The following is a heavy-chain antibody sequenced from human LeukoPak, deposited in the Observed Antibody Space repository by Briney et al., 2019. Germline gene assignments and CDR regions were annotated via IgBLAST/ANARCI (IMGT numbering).Heavy chain of an antibody. CDR3: ARGGIAAGFDI. D-gene: IGHD6-13*01. Sequence: SETLSLTCAVYGGSFSGYYWSWIRQPPGKGLEWIGYIYYSGSTNYNPSLKSRVTISVDTSKNQFSLKLSSVTAADTAVYYCARGGIAAGFDIWGQGTMVTVSS. J-gene: IGHJ3*02. V-gene: IGHV4-59*01. CDR2: IYYSGST. CDR1: GGSFSGYY.